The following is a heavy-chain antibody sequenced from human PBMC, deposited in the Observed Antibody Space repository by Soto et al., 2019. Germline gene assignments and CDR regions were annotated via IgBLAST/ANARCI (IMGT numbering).Heavy chain of an antibody. J-gene: IGHJ6*02. CDR3: ARRIGYSYGLYYYYYGMDV. CDR1: DGSFSGYY. Sequence: SETVSLTCAVYDGSFSGYYWSWIRQPPGKGLEWIGEVNHSGSTNYNPSLKSRVTISVDTSKNQFSLKLSSVTAADTAVYYCARRIGYSYGLYYYYYGMDVWGQGTTVTVSS. D-gene: IGHD5-18*01. CDR2: VNHSGST. V-gene: IGHV4-34*01.